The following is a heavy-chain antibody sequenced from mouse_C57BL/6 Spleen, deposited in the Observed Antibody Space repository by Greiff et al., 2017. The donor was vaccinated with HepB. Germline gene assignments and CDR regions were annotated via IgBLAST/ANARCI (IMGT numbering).Heavy chain of an antibody. V-gene: IGHV1-82*01. CDR3: ASPHYYGSSYYAMDY. CDR2: IYPGDGDT. CDR1: GYAFSSSW. D-gene: IGHD1-1*01. Sequence: QVQLKESGPELVKPGASVKISCKASGYAFSSSWMNWVKQRPGKGLEWIGRIYPGDGDTNYNGKFKGKATLTADKSSSTAYMQLSSLTSEDSAVYFCASPHYYGSSYYAMDYWGQGTSVTVSS. J-gene: IGHJ4*01.